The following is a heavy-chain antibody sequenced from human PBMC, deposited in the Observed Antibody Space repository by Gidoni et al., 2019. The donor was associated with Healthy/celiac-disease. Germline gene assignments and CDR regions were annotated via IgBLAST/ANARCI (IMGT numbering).Heavy chain of an antibody. CDR3: AREAGIVGAFDAFDI. J-gene: IGHJ3*02. CDR1: RFTFSSYS. D-gene: IGHD1-26*01. CDR2: ISSSSSYI. V-gene: IGHV3-21*01. Sequence: EVQLVESGGGLVKPGGSLRLSCAASRFTFSSYSMNWVRQAPGKGLEWVSSISSSSSYIYYADSVKGRFTISRDNAKNSLYLQMNSLRAEDTAVYYCAREAGIVGAFDAFDIWGQGTMVTVSS.